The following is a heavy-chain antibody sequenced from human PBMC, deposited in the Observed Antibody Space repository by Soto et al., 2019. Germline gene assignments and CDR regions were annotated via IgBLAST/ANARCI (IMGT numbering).Heavy chain of an antibody. Sequence: SETLSLTCAVYGGSFSGYYWSWIRQPPGKGLEWIGEINHSGSTNYNPSLKSRVTISVDTSKNQFSLKLSSVTAADTAVYYCARRSKVYLCAFDIWGQGTMVTVSS. V-gene: IGHV4-34*01. CDR2: INHSGST. J-gene: IGHJ3*02. D-gene: IGHD1-20*01. CDR3: ARRSKVYLCAFDI. CDR1: GGSFSGYY.